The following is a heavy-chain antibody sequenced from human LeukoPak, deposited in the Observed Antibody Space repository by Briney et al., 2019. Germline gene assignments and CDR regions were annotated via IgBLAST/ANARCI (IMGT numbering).Heavy chain of an antibody. Sequence: GESLKISCQGSGYSFTSYWIGWVRQIPGKGLEWLGIIYPGDSDTRYRPPFQGQATISADKSISPAYLQWSSLKASDTAMYYCARHETGPYDSPDYWGQGTLVTVSS. CDR2: IYPGDSDT. CDR3: ARHETGPYDSPDY. D-gene: IGHD3-22*01. CDR1: GYSFTSYW. J-gene: IGHJ4*02. V-gene: IGHV5-51*01.